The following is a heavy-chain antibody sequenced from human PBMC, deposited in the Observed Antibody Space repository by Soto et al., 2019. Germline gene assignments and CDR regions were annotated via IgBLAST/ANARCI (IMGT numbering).Heavy chain of an antibody. CDR2: ISGSGGST. D-gene: IGHD3-3*01. CDR1: GFTFSSYA. CDR3: AKVGLEWPAYYYFDY. Sequence: GGSLRLSCAASGFTFSSYAMSWVRQAPGKGLEWVSAISGSGGSTYYADSVKGRFTISRDNSKNTLYLQMNSLRAEDTAVYYCAKVGLEWPAYYYFDYWGQGTLVTVSS. V-gene: IGHV3-23*01. J-gene: IGHJ4*02.